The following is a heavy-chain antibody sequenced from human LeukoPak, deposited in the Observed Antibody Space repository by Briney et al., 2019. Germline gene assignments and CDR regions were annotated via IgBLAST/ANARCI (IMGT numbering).Heavy chain of an antibody. J-gene: IGHJ4*02. CDR3: ARGGEYFDY. Sequence: ASVKVSCKTSGYIFAHNGISWVRQAPGQGPEWMGWISAYNGDTNYAQNFQGRVTMTRDTSTSTVYMELRSLRSDDTAVYYCARGGEYFDYWGQGTLVTVSS. CDR1: GYIFAHNG. D-gene: IGHD5-12*01. CDR2: ISAYNGDT. V-gene: IGHV1-18*01.